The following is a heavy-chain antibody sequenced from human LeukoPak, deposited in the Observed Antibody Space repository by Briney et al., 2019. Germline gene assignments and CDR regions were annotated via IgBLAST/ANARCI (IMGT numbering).Heavy chain of an antibody. J-gene: IGHJ4*02. D-gene: IGHD5-12*01. CDR2: IYSGGST. Sequence: GGSLRLSCAASGFTVSSNYMSWVPQAPGRGLEWVSVIYSGGSTYYADSVKGRFTISRDNSKNTLYLQMNSLRAEDTAVYYCASVNGYDRRHWGQGTLVTVSS. CDR3: ASVNGYDRRH. V-gene: IGHV3-66*02. CDR1: GFTVSSNY.